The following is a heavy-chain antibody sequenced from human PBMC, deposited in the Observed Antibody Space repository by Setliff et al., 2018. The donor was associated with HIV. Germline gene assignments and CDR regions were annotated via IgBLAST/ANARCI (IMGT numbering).Heavy chain of an antibody. Sequence: PSETLSLTCTVSGGSIRTGAYYWGWIRQPPGKGLEWIGSIYYSGSAYYNPSFKSRVTLSVDTSENQFSLRLSSVTAADTAVYFCARGGTVSADFDSWGQGTLVTVSS. CDR1: GGSIRTGAYY. J-gene: IGHJ4*02. CDR2: IYYSGSA. CDR3: ARGGTVSADFDS. D-gene: IGHD6-19*01. V-gene: IGHV4-39*07.